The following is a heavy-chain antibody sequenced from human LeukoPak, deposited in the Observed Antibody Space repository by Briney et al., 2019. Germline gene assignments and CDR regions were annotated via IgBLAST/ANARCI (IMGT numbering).Heavy chain of an antibody. V-gene: IGHV4-39*07. D-gene: IGHD5-24*01. Sequence: SETLSLTCSVSGGSIRSRTYFWGWIRQPPGKGLERIGSIYYSGSTYYNPSLKSRVTISVDTSKNQFSLRLSSVTAADTAVYYCTRERRDGYKVYFDYWGQGTLVTVSS. CDR2: IYYSGST. CDR1: GGSIRSRTYF. J-gene: IGHJ4*02. CDR3: TRERRDGYKVYFDY.